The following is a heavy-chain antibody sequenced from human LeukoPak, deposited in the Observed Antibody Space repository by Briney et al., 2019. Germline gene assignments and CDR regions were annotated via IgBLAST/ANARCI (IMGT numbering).Heavy chain of an antibody. V-gene: IGHV1-2*02. CDR1: GPTVTGYY. CDR2: INPNSGGT. J-gene: IGHJ3*02. CDR3: ARTGLVVVVAENDAFDI. D-gene: IGHD2-15*01. Sequence: GASVKVSCKASGPTVTGYYMHWFPQAPGQGLEWMGWINPNSGGTNYAQKFQGRVTMTRDTSISTAYMELSRLTYDDTAVYYCARTGLVVVVAENDAFDICGQGTTVTVSS.